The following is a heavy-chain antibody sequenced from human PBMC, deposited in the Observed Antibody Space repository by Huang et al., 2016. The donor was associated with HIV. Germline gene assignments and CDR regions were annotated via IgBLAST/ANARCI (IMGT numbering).Heavy chain of an antibody. Sequence: QVQLVESGGGVVQPGRSLRLSCAASGFTFSSYAMHWFRPAPGKGLEWGADISYDGSNKYYADSVKGRFTIARDNSKNTLYLQMNSLGAEDAAVYYCARDRGYSSSWYVYWGQGTLVTVSS. V-gene: IGHV3-30-3*01. D-gene: IGHD6-13*01. J-gene: IGHJ4*02. CDR2: ISYDGSNK. CDR3: ARDRGYSSSWYVY. CDR1: GFTFSSYA.